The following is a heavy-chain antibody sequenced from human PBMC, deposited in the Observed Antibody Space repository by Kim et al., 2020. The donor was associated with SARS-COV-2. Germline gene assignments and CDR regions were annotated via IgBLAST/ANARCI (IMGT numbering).Heavy chain of an antibody. D-gene: IGHD2-2*01. CDR1: GFTFSSYW. CDR3: ARALEDIVGVPAAMAFDY. CDR2: IKQDGSEK. Sequence: GGSLRLSCAASGFTFSSYWMSWVRQAPGKGLEWVANIKQDGSEKYYVDSVKGRFTISRDNAKNSLYLQMNSLRAEDTAVYYCARALEDIVGVPAAMAFDYWGQGALVTVPS. V-gene: IGHV3-7*03. J-gene: IGHJ4*02.